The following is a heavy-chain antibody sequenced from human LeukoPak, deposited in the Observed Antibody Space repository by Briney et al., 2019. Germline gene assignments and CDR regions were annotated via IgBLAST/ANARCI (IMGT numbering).Heavy chain of an antibody. CDR3: ARVPGSHYYYYMDV. Sequence: GGSLRLSCAASGFKFDDYEMSWVRQVPGKGLEYVSGISKSGRATGYGDSVKGRFTISRDNTKNSLFLQMTSLRAEDTALYHCARVPGSHYYYYMDVWGKGAAVTVSS. J-gene: IGHJ6*03. CDR1: GFKFDDYE. CDR2: ISKSGRAT. V-gene: IGHV3-20*01.